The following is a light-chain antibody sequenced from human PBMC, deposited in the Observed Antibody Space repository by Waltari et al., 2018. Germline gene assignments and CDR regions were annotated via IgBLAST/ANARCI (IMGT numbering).Light chain of an antibody. CDR1: SANIGRNP. CDR3: AAWDDSLSGYV. J-gene: IGLJ1*01. CDR2: NNR. Sequence: QSELTQPPSASGTPGQRVTISCSGSSANIGRNPVNWYQQLPGTAPKLLINNNRPRPAGGPDRFSGSKSGTAASLAISGLLSDDEAEYYCAAWDDSLSGYVFGTGTNVSVL. V-gene: IGLV1-44*01.